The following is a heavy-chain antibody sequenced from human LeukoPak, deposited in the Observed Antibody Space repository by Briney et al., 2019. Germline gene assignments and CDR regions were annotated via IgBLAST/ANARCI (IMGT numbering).Heavy chain of an antibody. CDR2: ISAYNGNT. V-gene: IGHV1-18*01. J-gene: IGHJ4*02. Sequence: ASVKVSCKASGYTFANYGISWVRQAPGQGLEWMGWISAYNGNTNYAQKLQGRVTMTTDTSTSTAYMELRSLRSDDTAVFYCTRDLGYSSSSATPLDFWGQGTLVTVSS. D-gene: IGHD6-6*01. CDR1: GYTFANYG. CDR3: TRDLGYSSSSATPLDF.